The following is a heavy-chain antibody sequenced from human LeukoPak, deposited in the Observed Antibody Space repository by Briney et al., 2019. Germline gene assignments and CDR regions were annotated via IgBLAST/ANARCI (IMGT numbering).Heavy chain of an antibody. CDR3: ARSYDSSGYSDS. CDR2: IYPGDSDT. Sequence: GESLKISCKASGYNFTNYWIGWVRQMPGKGLEWKGLIYPGDSDTRYGPSFQGQVTISADKSISTAYVQWSSLKASDTAMYYCARSYDSSGYSDSWGQGTLVTVSS. J-gene: IGHJ4*02. D-gene: IGHD3-22*01. CDR1: GYNFTNYW. V-gene: IGHV5-51*01.